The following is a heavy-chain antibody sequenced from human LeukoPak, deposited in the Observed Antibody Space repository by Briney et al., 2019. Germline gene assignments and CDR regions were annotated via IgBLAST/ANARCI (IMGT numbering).Heavy chain of an antibody. Sequence: ASVKVSCKASGYTFTSYDINWVRQATGQGLEWMGWMNPNSGNTGYAQKFQGRVTITRNTSISTAYMELSSLRSEDTAVYYCARGRGYKRALDIWGQGTMVTVSS. CDR2: MNPNSGNT. V-gene: IGHV1-8*03. CDR1: GYTFTSYD. J-gene: IGHJ3*02. CDR3: ARGRGYKRALDI. D-gene: IGHD5-24*01.